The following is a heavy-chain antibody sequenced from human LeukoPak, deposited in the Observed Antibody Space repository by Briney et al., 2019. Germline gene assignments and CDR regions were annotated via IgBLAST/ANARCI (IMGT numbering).Heavy chain of an antibody. V-gene: IGHV4-39*01. D-gene: IGHD2-15*01. CDR3: ASRPKKVYCSGGSCTWFDP. Sequence: PSETLSLTCAVYGGSFSSYYWGWIRQPPGKGLEWIGSIYYSGSTYYNPSLKSRVTISVDTSKNQFSLKLSSVTAADTAVYYCASRPKKVYCSGGSCTWFDPWGQGTLVTVSS. CDR2: IYYSGST. J-gene: IGHJ5*02. CDR1: GGSFSSYY.